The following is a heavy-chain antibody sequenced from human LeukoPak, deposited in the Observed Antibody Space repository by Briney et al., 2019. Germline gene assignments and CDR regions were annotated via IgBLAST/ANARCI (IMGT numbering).Heavy chain of an antibody. V-gene: IGHV4-4*07. Sequence: SETLSLTCTVSGGSVSSYNWTWIRQPAGMGLELIGRIYTSGITNYSPSLRSRVTMSLDTSKNQFSLKMSSVTAADTAVYYCARYLVGPLVGSYYSHYMDVWGKGTTVTVSS. D-gene: IGHD2-2*01. CDR1: GGSVSSYN. CDR2: IYTSGIT. J-gene: IGHJ6*03. CDR3: ARYLVGPLVGSYYSHYMDV.